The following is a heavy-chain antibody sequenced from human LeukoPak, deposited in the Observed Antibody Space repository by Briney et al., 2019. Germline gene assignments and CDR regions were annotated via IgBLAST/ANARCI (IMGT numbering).Heavy chain of an antibody. D-gene: IGHD1-26*01. J-gene: IGHJ4*02. CDR1: GFTFSDYY. Sequence: GGSLRLSCAASGFTFSDYYMSWIRQAPGKGLEWVSSTSTGSSYTNYADSVKGRFTISRDNAKNSLYLQMNSLRDEDTAVYYCARGGASRFDHWGLGTLVTVSS. V-gene: IGHV3-11*06. CDR3: ARGGASRFDH. CDR2: TSTGSSYT.